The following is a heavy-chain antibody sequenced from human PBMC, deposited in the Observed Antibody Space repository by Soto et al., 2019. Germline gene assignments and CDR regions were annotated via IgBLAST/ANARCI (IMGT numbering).Heavy chain of an antibody. CDR3: ETGGSSYGAGLNS. CDR2: IYFTGST. Sequence: PSETLSLTCSISDGSISSYYWTWIRQPPGKGLEWIGYIYFTGSTKSNASLRSRVTISLDTSKSQFSLKLRSVTAADTAVYYCETGGSSYGAGLNSWGQGTLVTVSS. D-gene: IGHD5-18*01. CDR1: DGSISSYY. J-gene: IGHJ4*02. V-gene: IGHV4-59*01.